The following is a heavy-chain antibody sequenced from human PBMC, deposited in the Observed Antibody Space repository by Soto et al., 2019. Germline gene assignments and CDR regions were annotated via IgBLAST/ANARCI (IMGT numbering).Heavy chain of an antibody. Sequence: GGSLRLSCAASGFTFDDYAMHWVRQAPGKGLEWVSGISWNSGSIGYVDSVKGRFTISRDNAKNSLDLQMNRLRAEDTALYYCSKDNAAHKLELQIDWFDPWGQGTLVTVSS. D-gene: IGHD1-7*01. J-gene: IGHJ5*02. CDR2: ISWNSGSI. CDR3: SKDNAAHKLELQIDWFDP. CDR1: GFTFDDYA. V-gene: IGHV3-9*01.